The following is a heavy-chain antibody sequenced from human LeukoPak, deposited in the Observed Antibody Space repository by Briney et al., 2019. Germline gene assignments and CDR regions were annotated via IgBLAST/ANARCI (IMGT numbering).Heavy chain of an antibody. V-gene: IGHV1-2*02. Sequence: ASVKVSCKASGYTFTGYYMHWVRQAPGQGLEWMGWINPNSGGTNYAQKFQGRVTMTRDTSISTAYMELSRLRSDDTAVYYCARDGDYGGYSCTYWGQGTLVTVSS. CDR3: ARDGDYGGYSCTY. J-gene: IGHJ4*02. CDR2: INPNSGGT. CDR1: GYTFTGYY. D-gene: IGHD4-17*01.